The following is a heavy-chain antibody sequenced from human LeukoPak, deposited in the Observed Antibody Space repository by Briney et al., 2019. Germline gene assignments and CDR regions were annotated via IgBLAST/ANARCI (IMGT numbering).Heavy chain of an antibody. D-gene: IGHD3-22*01. CDR2: IYWDDDK. CDR1: GFSLSTSGVG. Sequence: SGPTLVKPTQTLTLICTFSGFSLSTSGVGVGWIRQPPGKALEWLALIYWDDDKRYSPSLKSRLTITKDTSKNQVVLTMTNMDPVDTATYYCALLGPNSSGYDYFDYWGQGTLVTVSS. J-gene: IGHJ4*02. CDR3: ALLGPNSSGYDYFDY. V-gene: IGHV2-5*02.